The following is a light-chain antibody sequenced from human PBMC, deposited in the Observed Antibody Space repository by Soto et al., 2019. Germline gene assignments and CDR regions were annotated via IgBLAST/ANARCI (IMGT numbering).Light chain of an antibody. J-gene: IGKJ1*01. CDR2: GAS. CDR3: QQYDTFPRT. CDR1: QSLSSNY. V-gene: IGKV3-20*01. Sequence: EIVLTQSPGTLSLSPGDRATLSCRVSQSLSSNYLAWYQQKRGQAPRLLIYGASNRATDIPDRFSGSGSGTEFALTITRLEPADFAVYFCQQYDTFPRTFGQGTKVEIQ.